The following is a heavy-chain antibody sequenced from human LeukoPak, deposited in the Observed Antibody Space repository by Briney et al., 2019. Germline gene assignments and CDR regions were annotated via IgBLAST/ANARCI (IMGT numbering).Heavy chain of an antibody. D-gene: IGHD6-13*01. Sequence: SETLSLTCTVSGGSISSGSYYWSWIRQPAGKGLEWIGRIYTSGSTNYNPSLKSRVTISVDTSKNQFSLKLSSVTAADTAVYYCASGAASNYYYYYMDVWGKGTTVTISS. V-gene: IGHV4-61*02. J-gene: IGHJ6*03. CDR2: IYTSGST. CDR1: GGSISSGSYY. CDR3: ASGAASNYYYYYMDV.